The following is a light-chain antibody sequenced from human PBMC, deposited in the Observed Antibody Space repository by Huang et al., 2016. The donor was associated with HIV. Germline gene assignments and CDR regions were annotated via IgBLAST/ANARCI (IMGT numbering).Light chain of an antibody. CDR3: QQYENWPPEYT. J-gene: IGKJ2*01. CDR2: GAS. Sequence: EIVLTQSPAILSVSPGERATLSCRASQNVRSSFAWYQQRPGQPPRLLISGASTSATGIPARFSGSGSGTEFTLTISSLQSEDFAVYYGQQYENWPPEYTFGQGTKLEL. V-gene: IGKV3-15*01. CDR1: QNVRSS.